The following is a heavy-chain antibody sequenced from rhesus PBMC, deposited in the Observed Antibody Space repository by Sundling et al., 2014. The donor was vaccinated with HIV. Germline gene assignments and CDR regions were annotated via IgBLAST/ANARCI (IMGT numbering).Heavy chain of an antibody. CDR2: ISWGGDSA. D-gene: IGHD5-36*01. V-gene: IGHV3-67*01. J-gene: IGHJ6*01. CDR1: GFIFDDYA. CDR3: ASEFVRYNSYAYGLDS. Sequence: EVQLVESGGGVVQPGGSLRLSCGVSGFIFDDYAMHWVRQAPGKGLEWVSGISWGGDSAAYADSVKGRFTISRDNAKNSLYLQMNRLRAEDTGLYYCASEFVRYNSYAYGLDSWGQGVVVTVSS.